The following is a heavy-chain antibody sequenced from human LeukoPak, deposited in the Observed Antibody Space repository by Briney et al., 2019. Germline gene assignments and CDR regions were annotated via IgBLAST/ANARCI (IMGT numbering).Heavy chain of an antibody. CDR2: IRQDGSEK. Sequence: GGSLRLSCAASGFTFSSYWMSWVRQAPGKGLEWVANIRQDGSEKYYVDSVKGRFTISRDNAKNSLYLQMNSLRAEDTAVYYCARGSGGWYNWFDPWGQGTLVTVSS. CDR1: GFTFSSYW. D-gene: IGHD6-19*01. V-gene: IGHV3-7*01. CDR3: ARGSGGWYNWFDP. J-gene: IGHJ5*02.